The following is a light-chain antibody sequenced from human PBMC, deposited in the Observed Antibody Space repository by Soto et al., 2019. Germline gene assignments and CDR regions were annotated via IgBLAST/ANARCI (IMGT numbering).Light chain of an antibody. J-gene: IGKJ5*01. V-gene: IGKV1-6*01. CDR1: QGIRND. CDR2: AAS. CDR3: QQYYSYPPT. Sequence: AIQVTQSPSSLSASVGDRVTITCRASQGIRNDLGWYQQKPGKAPKLLIYAASSLQSGVPSRFSGSGSGTDFTLTISCLQSEDFATYYCQQYYSYPPTFGQGTRLEIK.